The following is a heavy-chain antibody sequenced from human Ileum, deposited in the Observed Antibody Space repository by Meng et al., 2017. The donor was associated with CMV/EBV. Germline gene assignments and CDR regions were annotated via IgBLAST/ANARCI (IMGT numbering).Heavy chain of an antibody. CDR3: AREAGAGHSSSDWFDP. Sequence: GFTFSTNTMNWVRQAPGKGLEWVSSISSNGYYIYYADSLKGRFTISRDNAKNSLYLQINSLTADDTAVYYCAREAGAGHSSSDWFDPWGQGTLVTVSS. CDR2: ISSNGYYI. D-gene: IGHD3-9*01. V-gene: IGHV3-21*01. J-gene: IGHJ5*02. CDR1: GFTFSTNT.